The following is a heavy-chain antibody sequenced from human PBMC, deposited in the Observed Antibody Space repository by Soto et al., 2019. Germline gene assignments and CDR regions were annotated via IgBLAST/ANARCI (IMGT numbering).Heavy chain of an antibody. CDR1: GFAVGSNY. V-gene: IGHV3-66*01. J-gene: IGHJ5*02. CDR3: TRGFCNSSSCYANWFDP. D-gene: IGHD2-2*01. Sequence: EVQLVESGGGLVRPGGSVRLSCAASGFAVGSNYMSWVRQAPGKGLKWVSLIYIGGGTHYADSVKGRFTISRDNSKNTLYLQMNSLRAEDTAVYHCTRGFCNSSSCYANWFDPWGQGTLVTVSS. CDR2: IYIGGGT.